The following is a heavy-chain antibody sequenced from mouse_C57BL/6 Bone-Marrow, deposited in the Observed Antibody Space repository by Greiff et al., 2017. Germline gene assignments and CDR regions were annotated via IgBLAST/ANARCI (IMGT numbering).Heavy chain of an antibody. V-gene: IGHV1-69*01. CDR1: GYTFTSYW. D-gene: IGHD2-12*01. CDR3: ARGSGTTLLDY. CDR2: IDPSDSYT. J-gene: IGHJ2*01. Sequence: QVQLQQPGAELVMPGASVKLSCKASGYTFTSYWMHWVKQRPGQGLEWIGEIDPSDSYTNYNQQFKGTSTLTVDKSSSTAYMQLSSLTSEDSAVYDCARGSGTTLLDYWGQGTTLTVSS.